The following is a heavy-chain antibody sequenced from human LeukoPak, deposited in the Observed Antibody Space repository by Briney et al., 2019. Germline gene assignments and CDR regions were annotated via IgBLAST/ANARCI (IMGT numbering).Heavy chain of an antibody. CDR2: IYTSGST. CDR3: ARTYYYDSSGYYYDAFDI. CDR1: GGSISSSSYY. Sequence: SETLSLTCTVSGGSISSSSYYWAWIRQPPGKGLEWIGRIYTSGSTNYNPSLKSRVTMSVDTSKNQFSLKLSSVTAADTAVYYCARTYYYDSSGYYYDAFDIWGQGTMVTVSS. J-gene: IGHJ3*02. D-gene: IGHD3-22*01. V-gene: IGHV4-61*05.